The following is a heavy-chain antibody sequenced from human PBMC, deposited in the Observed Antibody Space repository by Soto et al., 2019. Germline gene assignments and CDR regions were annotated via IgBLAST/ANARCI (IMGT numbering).Heavy chain of an antibody. J-gene: IGHJ4*02. V-gene: IGHV4-59*12. CDR1: GGSISSYY. CDR3: ARDVDADFRTDFDY. CDR2: IYFSGGT. Sequence: SETLSLTCTVSGGSISSYYWSWIRQPPGKGLEWIGYIYFSGGTNYNPSLKSRFTISRDNAENSVYLEMESLRDEDTALYYCARDVDADFRTDFDYWGRGTLVTVSS. D-gene: IGHD4-17*01.